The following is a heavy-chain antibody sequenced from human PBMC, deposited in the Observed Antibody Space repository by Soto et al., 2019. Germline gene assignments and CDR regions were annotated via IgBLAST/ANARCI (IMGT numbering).Heavy chain of an antibody. CDR2: ISSSSSYI. CDR1: GFTFSSYS. CDR3: AGGYCSSTSCYSYSYYYMDV. Sequence: GGSLRLSCAASGFTFSSYSMNWVRQAPGKGLEWVSSISSSSSYIYYADSVKGRFTISRDNAKNSLYLQMNSLRAEDTAVYYCAGGYCSSTSCYSYSYYYMDVWGKGTTVTSP. V-gene: IGHV3-21*01. D-gene: IGHD2-2*01. J-gene: IGHJ6*03.